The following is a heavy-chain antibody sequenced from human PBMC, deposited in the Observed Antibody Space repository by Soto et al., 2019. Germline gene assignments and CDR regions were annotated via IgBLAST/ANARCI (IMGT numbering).Heavy chain of an antibody. CDR3: AKDRSIGGAVGPIDY. CDR2: ISGSGGST. CDR1: EFPFSRYA. J-gene: IGHJ4*02. V-gene: IGHV3-23*01. Sequence: GGSLRLSCAASEFPFSRYAMTWVRAVPGKGLEWVSAISGSGGSTYDADSVKGRFTISRDNSKNTLYLQMNSRRAEDTAVYYCAKDRSIGGAVGPIDYWGQGTLVTVSS. D-gene: IGHD6-19*01.